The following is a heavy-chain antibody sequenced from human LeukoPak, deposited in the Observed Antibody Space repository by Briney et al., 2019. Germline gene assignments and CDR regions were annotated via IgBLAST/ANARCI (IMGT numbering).Heavy chain of an antibody. CDR2: IWYDGSNK. D-gene: IGHD5-18*01. Sequence: GGSLRLSCAASGFTLSSYGMHWVRQAPGKGLEWVAVIWYDGSNKYYAGSVKGRFTISRDNSKNTLYLQMNSLRAEDTAVYYCARVRGYSYGLAYWGQGTLVTVSS. CDR3: ARVRGYSYGLAY. V-gene: IGHV3-33*01. J-gene: IGHJ4*02. CDR1: GFTLSSYG.